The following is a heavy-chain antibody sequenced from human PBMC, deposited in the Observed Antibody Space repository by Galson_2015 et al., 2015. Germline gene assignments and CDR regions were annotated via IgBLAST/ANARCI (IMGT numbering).Heavy chain of an antibody. J-gene: IGHJ4*02. CDR1: GGSISSYY. CDR2: IYYSGST. V-gene: IGHV4-59*01. CDR3: ARGRVLLD. D-gene: IGHD2-15*01. Sequence: ETLSLTCTVSGGSISSYYWSWIRQPPGKGLEWIGYIYYSGSTNYNPSLKSRVTISVDTSKNQFSLKLSSVTAADTAVYYCARGRVLLDWGQGTLVTVSS.